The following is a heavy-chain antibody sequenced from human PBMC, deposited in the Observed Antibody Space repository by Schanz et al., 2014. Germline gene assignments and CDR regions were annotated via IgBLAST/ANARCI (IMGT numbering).Heavy chain of an antibody. CDR3: AIIGIMVAVAGTRADY. D-gene: IGHD6-19*01. J-gene: IGHJ4*01. V-gene: IGHV3-33*01. Sequence: QAQLMESGGGVVQPGTSLILSCSVSGFTLNTYGIHWFRQPAGKGLEWVAVIWDNGVTKYYADSVRGRFTISRDNSKNTLYLQMNKLRAEDAALYSCAIIGIMVAVAGTRADYWGQGTMVTVSS. CDR1: GFTLNTYG. CDR2: IWDNGVTK.